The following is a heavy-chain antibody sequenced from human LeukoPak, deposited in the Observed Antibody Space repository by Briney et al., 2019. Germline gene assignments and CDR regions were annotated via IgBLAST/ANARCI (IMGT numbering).Heavy chain of an antibody. Sequence: SETLSLTCTVSGGSISGHFWSWIRQPPGKGLEWIGSIYYSGSTNYNPSLKSRVTISIDTSKNQFSLKLSSVTAADTAVYYCARGGVWFEDWGQGTRVTVSS. CDR3: ARGGVWFED. V-gene: IGHV4-59*11. J-gene: IGHJ5*02. CDR1: GGSISGHF. CDR2: IYYSGST.